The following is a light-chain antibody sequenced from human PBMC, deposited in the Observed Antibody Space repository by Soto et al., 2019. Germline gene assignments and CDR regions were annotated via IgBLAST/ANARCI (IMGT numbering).Light chain of an antibody. CDR2: GAS. Sequence: EIALTQSPGTLSLSPGERATLSCRASQSVSSSYLAWYQQKPGQAPRLLIYGASSRATGIPDRFSGSGSGTDFTLTISILEPQDFAVYYCQQYGSSPPSITFGQGTRLEIK. CDR3: QQYGSSPPSIT. V-gene: IGKV3-20*01. J-gene: IGKJ5*01. CDR1: QSVSSSY.